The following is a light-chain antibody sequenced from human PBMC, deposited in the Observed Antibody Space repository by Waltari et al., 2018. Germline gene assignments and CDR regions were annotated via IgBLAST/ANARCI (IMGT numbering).Light chain of an antibody. J-gene: IGKJ2*01. CDR2: GVS. CDR1: QSVASSY. Sequence: DIMLTQSPGTLSLSPGERATPSCRTSQSVASSYLSWYQQKPGQAPRLLIYGVSNRASGIPDRFSGSGSGTDFSLTINRLEPEDFAVYYCLHYGRSKTFGQGTRLEIK. CDR3: LHYGRSKT. V-gene: IGKV3-20*01.